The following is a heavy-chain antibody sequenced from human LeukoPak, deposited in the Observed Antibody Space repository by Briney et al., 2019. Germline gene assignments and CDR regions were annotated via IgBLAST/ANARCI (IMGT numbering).Heavy chain of an antibody. CDR2: IYTSGST. D-gene: IGHD6-13*01. J-gene: IGHJ5*02. CDR3: ARVIAAAGMNCFDP. Sequence: SETLSLTCTVSGGSISSGSYYWSWIRQPAGKGLEWIGRIYTSGSTNYNPSLKSRVTISIDTSKTKFSLKLSSVTAADTAVYYCARVIAAAGMNCFDPWGQGTLVTVSS. V-gene: IGHV4-61*02. CDR1: GGSISSGSYY.